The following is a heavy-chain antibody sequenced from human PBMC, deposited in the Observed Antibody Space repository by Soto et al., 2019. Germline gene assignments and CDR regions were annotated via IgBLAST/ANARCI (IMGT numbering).Heavy chain of an antibody. V-gene: IGHV2-5*02. CDR1: GFSLSTSGLG. CDR3: ARRRSTSYYDY. Sequence: QITLKESGPTLVKPTQTLTLTCTFSGFSLSTSGLGVGWIRQPPGKALEWLAVIYWDDNKLYSPSLNSRLTITKDTSKNQVVLTMANMDPVDTATDYCARRRSTSYYDYWGQGTLVTVSS. D-gene: IGHD2-2*01. J-gene: IGHJ4*02. CDR2: IYWDDNK.